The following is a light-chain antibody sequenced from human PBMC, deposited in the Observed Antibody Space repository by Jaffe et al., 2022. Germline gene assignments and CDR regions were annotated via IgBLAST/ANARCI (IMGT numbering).Light chain of an antibody. CDR3: SSYVASNNVV. CDR1: SSDVGGYNY. V-gene: IGLV2-8*01. J-gene: IGLJ2*01. CDR2: EVS. Sequence: QSALTQPPSASGSPGQSVTISCTGTSSDVGGYNYVSWYQQHPGKAPKLMIYEVSKRPSGVPDRFSGSKSGNTASLTVSGLQAEDEADYYCSSYVASNNVVFGGGTKLTVL.